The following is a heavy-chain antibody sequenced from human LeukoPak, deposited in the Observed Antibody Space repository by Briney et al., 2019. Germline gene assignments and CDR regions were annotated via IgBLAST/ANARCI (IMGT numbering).Heavy chain of an antibody. CDR1: GGSIRSYY. CDR3: ARVGIYYYDSSAYSGYFDY. V-gene: IGHV4-59*12. CDR2: IYYSGST. Sequence: SETLSLTCTVSGGSIRSYYWSWIRQPPGKGLEWIGYIYYSGSTNYNPSLKSRVTISVDTSKNQFSLKLSSVTAADTAVYYCARVGIYYYDSSAYSGYFDYWGQGTLVTVSS. D-gene: IGHD3-22*01. J-gene: IGHJ4*02.